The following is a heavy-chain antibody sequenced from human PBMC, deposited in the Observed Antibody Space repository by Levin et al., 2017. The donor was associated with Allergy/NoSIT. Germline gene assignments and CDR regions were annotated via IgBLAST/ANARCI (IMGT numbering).Heavy chain of an antibody. CDR3: ARDSGGSRITMVRGVIGY. CDR2: ISSSSSYI. D-gene: IGHD3-10*01. CDR1: GFTFSSYS. J-gene: IGHJ4*02. Sequence: GESLKISCAASGFTFSSYSMNWVRQAPGKGLEWVSSISSSSSYIYYADSVKGRFTISRDNAKNSLYLQMNSLRAEDTAVYYCARDSGGSRITMVRGVIGYWGQGTLITVSS. V-gene: IGHV3-21*01.